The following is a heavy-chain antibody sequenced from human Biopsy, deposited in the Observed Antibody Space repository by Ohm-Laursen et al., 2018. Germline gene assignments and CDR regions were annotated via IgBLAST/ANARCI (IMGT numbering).Heavy chain of an antibody. CDR3: ARWETTLGRSLDS. CDR2: MSPNTGNT. V-gene: IGHV1-8*01. CDR1: GYTFTSHD. Sequence: ASVKVSCKASGYTFTSHDINWVRQATGQGLEWMGWMSPNTGNTVYAQRFQDRVTMTSDMSTGTAYMELTSLTSDDTAVYFCARWETTLGRSLDSWGQGTLVTVSS. D-gene: IGHD1-26*01. J-gene: IGHJ4*02.